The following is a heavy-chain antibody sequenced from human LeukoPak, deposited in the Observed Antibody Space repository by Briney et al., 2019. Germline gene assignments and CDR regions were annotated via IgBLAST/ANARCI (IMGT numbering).Heavy chain of an antibody. J-gene: IGHJ4*02. V-gene: IGHV4-34*01. D-gene: IGHD6-13*01. CDR2: INHSGST. Sequence: PSETLSLTCAVYGGSFSGYYWSWIRQPPGKGLEWIGEINHSGSTNYNPSLKSRVTISVDTSKNQFSLKLSSVTAADTAVYYCARIAAAAGTLPADYWGQGTLVTVSS. CDR3: ARIAAAAGTLPADY. CDR1: GGSFSGYY.